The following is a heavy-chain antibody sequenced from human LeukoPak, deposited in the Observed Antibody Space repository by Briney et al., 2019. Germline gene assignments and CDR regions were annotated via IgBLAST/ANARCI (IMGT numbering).Heavy chain of an antibody. D-gene: IGHD1-26*01. J-gene: IGHJ4*02. CDR3: AREGIVGATNYFDY. CDR1: GYTFTSYY. Sequence: ASVKVSCKASGYTFTSYYMHWVRQAPGQGLEWVGIINPSGGSTTYAQKFQGRVTMTRDTSTSTVYMELSGLTSEDTAAYYCAREGIVGATNYFDYWGQGTLVTVSS. V-gene: IGHV1-46*01. CDR2: INPSGGST.